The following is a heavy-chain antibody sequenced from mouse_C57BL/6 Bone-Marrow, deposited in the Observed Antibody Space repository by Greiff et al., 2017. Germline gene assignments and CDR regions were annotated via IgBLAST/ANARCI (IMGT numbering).Heavy chain of an antibody. J-gene: IGHJ4*01. V-gene: IGHV1-42*01. Sequence: EVQLQQSGPELVKPGASVKISCKASGYSFTGYYMNWVKQSPEKSLEWIGEINPSTGGTTYNQKFKAKATLTVDKSSSTAYMQLKSLTSEDSAVYYCARSYDYDDYTMDYWGQGTSVTVSS. CDR2: INPSTGGT. CDR1: GYSFTGYY. CDR3: ARSYDYDDYTMDY. D-gene: IGHD2-4*01.